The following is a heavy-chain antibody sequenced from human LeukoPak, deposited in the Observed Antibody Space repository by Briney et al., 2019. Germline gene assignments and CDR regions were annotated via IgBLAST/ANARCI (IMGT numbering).Heavy chain of an antibody. D-gene: IGHD3-16*02. CDR2: IYYSGST. CDR1: GGSISSSSYY. Sequence: SETLSLTCTVSGGSISSSSYYWGWIRQPPGKGLEWIGSIYYSGSTYYNPSLKSRVTISVDTSKNQFSLKLSSVTAADTAVYYCARQTINDYVWGSYRLSQGYFDYWGQGTLVTVSS. CDR3: ARQTINDYVWGSYRLSQGYFDY. J-gene: IGHJ4*02. V-gene: IGHV4-39*01.